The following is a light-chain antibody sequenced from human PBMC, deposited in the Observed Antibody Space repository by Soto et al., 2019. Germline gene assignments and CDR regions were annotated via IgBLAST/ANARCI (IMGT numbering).Light chain of an antibody. J-gene: IGKJ1*01. CDR3: QQYGNSPRT. Sequence: EILMTQSPATRSGSPSERGGVCFRASQSLSNNISLAWYQQKPGQAPRLLIHGASTRATGFPDRFSGSGSGTDFTLTISRLEPEDFAVYYCQQYGNSPRTFGQGTKVDIK. V-gene: IGKV3-20*01. CDR2: GAS. CDR1: QSLSNNIS.